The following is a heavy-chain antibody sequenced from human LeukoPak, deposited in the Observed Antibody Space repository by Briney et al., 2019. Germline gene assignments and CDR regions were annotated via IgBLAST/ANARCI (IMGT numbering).Heavy chain of an antibody. Sequence: ASVKVSCKVSGYTLTELSMHWVRQAPGKGLEWMGGFDPEDGETIYAQKFQGSVTMTEDTSTDTAYMELSSLRSEDTAVYYCATVNRFASSGYYSNWGQGTLVTVSS. CDR1: GYTLTELS. CDR2: FDPEDGET. D-gene: IGHD3-22*01. J-gene: IGHJ4*02. CDR3: ATVNRFASSGYYSN. V-gene: IGHV1-24*01.